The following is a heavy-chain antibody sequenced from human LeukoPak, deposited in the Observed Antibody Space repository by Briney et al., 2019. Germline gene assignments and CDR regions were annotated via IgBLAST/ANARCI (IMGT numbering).Heavy chain of an antibody. CDR3: AGSAVTMWFDP. J-gene: IGHJ5*02. Sequence: SETLSLTCTVSGGSISSYYWSWIRQPPGKGLEWIGYIHYSGSTNYDPSLKGRVTMSVDTSKSQFSLNLNSVTAADTAVYYCAGSAVTMWFDPWGQGTLVTVSS. D-gene: IGHD3-10*01. V-gene: IGHV4-59*01. CDR2: IHYSGST. CDR1: GGSISSYY.